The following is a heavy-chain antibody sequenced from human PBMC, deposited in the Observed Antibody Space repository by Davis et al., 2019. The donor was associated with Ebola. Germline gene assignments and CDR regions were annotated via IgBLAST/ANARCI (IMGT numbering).Heavy chain of an antibody. Sequence: AASVKVSCKSSGYTFTSYGISWVRQAPGQGLEWMGWISAYNGNRNYAQKLQGRVTMTTDTSTSTAYMELRSLRFDDTAVYYCARVPLIAARPVFYYGMDVWGQGTTVTVSS. D-gene: IGHD6-6*01. CDR2: ISAYNGNR. CDR1: GYTFTSYG. V-gene: IGHV1-18*01. CDR3: ARVPLIAARPVFYYGMDV. J-gene: IGHJ6*02.